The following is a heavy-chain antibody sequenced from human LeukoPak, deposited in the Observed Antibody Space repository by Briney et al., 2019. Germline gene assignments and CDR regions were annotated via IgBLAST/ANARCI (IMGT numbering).Heavy chain of an antibody. CDR1: GGSISSYY. V-gene: IGHV4-59*08. CDR3: ARLPNYYDSSGHWYFDL. Sequence: PSETLSLTCTVSGGSISSYYWSWIRQPPGKGLEWIGYIYYSGSTNYNPSHKSRVTISVDTSKNQFSLKLSSVTAADTAVYYCARLPNYYDSSGHWYFDLWGRGTLVTVSS. CDR2: IYYSGST. D-gene: IGHD3-22*01. J-gene: IGHJ2*01.